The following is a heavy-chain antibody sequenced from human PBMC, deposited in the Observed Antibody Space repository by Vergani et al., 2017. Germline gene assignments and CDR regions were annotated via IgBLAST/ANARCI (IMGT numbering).Heavy chain of an antibody. CDR1: GFMFNYFG. CDR2: IRHDGSNK. V-gene: IGHV3-30*02. CDR3: AKVHSSSLYWFDP. J-gene: IGHJ5*02. D-gene: IGHD6-13*01. Sequence: QVQLVESGGGVVQPGGSLRLSCAASGFMFNYFGMHWVRQAPGKGLEWAAFIRHDGSNKYYADSVKGRFTISRDNAKNTLHLQMNSLRAEDTAIYYCAKVHSSSLYWFDPWGPGTLVTVSS.